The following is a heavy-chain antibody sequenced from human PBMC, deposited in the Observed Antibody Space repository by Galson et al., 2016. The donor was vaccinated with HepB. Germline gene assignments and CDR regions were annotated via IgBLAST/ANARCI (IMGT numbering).Heavy chain of an antibody. CDR1: GGTFSTYA. D-gene: IGHD6-13*01. J-gene: IGHJ3*02. Sequence: SVKVSCKASGGTFSTYAINWVRQAPGQGLEWMGGVISIFGAANYAHNFQDRVTITADESTSTAYMELSSLKSEDTAVYYCAREWGGSIPAAGTNAFDIWGQGTMVTVSS. V-gene: IGHV1-69*13. CDR3: AREWGGSIPAAGTNAFDI. CDR2: VISIFGAA.